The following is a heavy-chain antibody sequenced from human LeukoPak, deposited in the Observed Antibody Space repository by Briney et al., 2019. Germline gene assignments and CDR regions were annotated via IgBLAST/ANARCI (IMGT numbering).Heavy chain of an antibody. Sequence: QTGGSLRLSCAVSGFTFSSYGMSWVRQAPGKGLEWVSSISGSGESTYYADSVKGRFTISRDNSKNTLYLQMNSLRVEDTAVYYCAKDRGIISDYWGQGTLVTVSS. V-gene: IGHV3-23*01. CDR1: GFTFSSYG. CDR2: ISGSGEST. J-gene: IGHJ4*02. CDR3: AKDRGIISDY. D-gene: IGHD3-10*01.